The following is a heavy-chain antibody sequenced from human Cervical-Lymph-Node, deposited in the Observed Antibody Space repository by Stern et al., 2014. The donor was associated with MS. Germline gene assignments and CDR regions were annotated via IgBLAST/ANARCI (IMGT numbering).Heavy chain of an antibody. D-gene: IGHD4-17*01. Sequence: QVQLVQSGGEVKTPGASVKVSCKASGYIFTSYGITWVRQAPGQGLEWMGWISVHNAYTKSGQKFQGRATMTADISTNTAFLEVRSLRSDDTAVYYCAREAGGGYGDQLRFWGQGALVIVSS. CDR3: AREAGGGYGDQLRF. J-gene: IGHJ4*02. CDR2: ISVHNAYT. V-gene: IGHV1-18*01. CDR1: GYIFTSYG.